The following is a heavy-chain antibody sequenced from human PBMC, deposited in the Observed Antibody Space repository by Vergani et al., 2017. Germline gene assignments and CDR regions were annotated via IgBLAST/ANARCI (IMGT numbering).Heavy chain of an antibody. CDR3: ARDGTYCSSTSCSTGWFAP. Sequence: QVQLQESGPGLVKPSQTLSLTCTVSGGSISSGGYYWSWIRQHPGKGLEWIGYIYYSGSTYYNPSLKSRVTISVDTSKNQFSLKLSSVTAADTAVYYCARDGTYCSSTSCSTGWFAPWGQGTLVTVSS. D-gene: IGHD2-2*01. J-gene: IGHJ5*02. V-gene: IGHV4-31*03. CDR1: GGSISSGGYY. CDR2: IYYSGST.